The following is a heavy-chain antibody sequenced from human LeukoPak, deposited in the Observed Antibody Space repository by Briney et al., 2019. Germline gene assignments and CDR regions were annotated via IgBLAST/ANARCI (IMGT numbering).Heavy chain of an antibody. CDR1: GFAFSSYA. V-gene: IGHV3-23*01. D-gene: IGHD3-10*01. J-gene: IGHJ4*02. CDR2: ISGGGGIT. Sequence: GGSLRLSCAASGFAFSSYAMSWVRQAPGKGLEWVSAISGGGGITYYADSVKGRFTISRDNSKNTLYLQMSSLRAEDTAVYYCAKDTFSESRYGVLDSWGQGTLVTVSS. CDR3: AKDTFSESRYGVLDS.